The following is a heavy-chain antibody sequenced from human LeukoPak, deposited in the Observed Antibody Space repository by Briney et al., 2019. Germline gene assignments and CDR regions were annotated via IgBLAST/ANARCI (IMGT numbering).Heavy chain of an antibody. CDR2: ISAYNGNT. CDR1: GYTFTSYG. CDR3: ARVGSGWYLYYYYGMDV. J-gene: IGHJ6*04. Sequence: ASVKVSCKASGYTFTSYGISWVRQAPGQGREWMGWISAYNGNTNYAQKLQGRVTMTTDTSTSTAYMELRSLRSDDTAVYYCARVGSGWYLYYYYGMDVWGKGTTVTVSS. D-gene: IGHD6-19*01. V-gene: IGHV1-18*04.